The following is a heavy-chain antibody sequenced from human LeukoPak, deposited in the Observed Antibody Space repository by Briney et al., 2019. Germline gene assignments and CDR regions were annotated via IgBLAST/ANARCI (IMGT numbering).Heavy chain of an antibody. CDR2: ISSSSSYI. D-gene: IGHD6-19*01. Sequence: GGSLRLSCAASGFTFSSMNWVRQAPGKGLEWVSSISSSSSYIYYADSVKGRFTISRDNAKNSLYVQMNSLRAEDTAVYYCARDKGIAVAVYYFDYWGQGTLVTVSS. CDR3: ARDKGIAVAVYYFDY. V-gene: IGHV3-21*01. CDR1: GFTFSS. J-gene: IGHJ4*02.